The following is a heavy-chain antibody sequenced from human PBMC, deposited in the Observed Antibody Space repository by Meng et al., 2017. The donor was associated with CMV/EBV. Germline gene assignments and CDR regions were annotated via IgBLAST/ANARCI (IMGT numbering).Heavy chain of an antibody. CDR1: GFSFSSYG. Sequence: GESLKISCAASGFSFSSYGMSWVRQAPGKGLEWVAVISYDGSNKYYADSVKGRFTISRDNSKNTLYLQMNSLRAEDTAVYYCARDQFMYSSSFGGMDVWSQGTTVTVSS. D-gene: IGHD6-6*01. CDR2: ISYDGSNK. V-gene: IGHV3-30*03. J-gene: IGHJ6*02. CDR3: ARDQFMYSSSFGGMDV.